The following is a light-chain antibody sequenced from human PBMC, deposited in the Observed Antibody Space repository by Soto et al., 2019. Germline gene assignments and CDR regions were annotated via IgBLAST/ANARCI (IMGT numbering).Light chain of an antibody. J-gene: IGKJ5*01. CDR2: AAS. CDR1: QSISSY. CDR3: QQSYSTPS. Sequence: DIQMTQSPSSLSASVGDRVTITCRASQSISSYLNWYQKKPGKAPNLLIYAASTLRSGVPSKFSGSGSGTDFTLTISGLQPGDSATYYCQQSYSTPSFGQGTRLEI. V-gene: IGKV1-39*01.